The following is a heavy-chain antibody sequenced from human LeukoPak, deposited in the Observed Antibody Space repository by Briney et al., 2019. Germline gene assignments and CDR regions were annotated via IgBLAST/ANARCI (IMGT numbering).Heavy chain of an antibody. Sequence: SETLSLTCAVYGGSFSGYYWGWIRQPPGKGLEWIGSMYYSGGTYYKSSLKSRLTISADTSKNQFSLKLGSVTAADTAVYYCARHGGSTFDYWGQGTLVTVSS. CDR1: GGSFSGYY. J-gene: IGHJ4*02. D-gene: IGHD3-16*01. V-gene: IGHV4-39*01. CDR3: ARHGGSTFDY. CDR2: MYYSGGT.